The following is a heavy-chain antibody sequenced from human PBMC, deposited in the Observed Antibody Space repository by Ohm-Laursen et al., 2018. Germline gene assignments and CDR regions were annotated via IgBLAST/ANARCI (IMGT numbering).Heavy chain of an antibody. J-gene: IGHJ4*02. CDR3: ARDSSGSGGDSDY. CDR2: ISSSSTTI. Sequence: SLRLSCAASGFTFSDYPMTWIRQAPGKGLNWVSYISSSSTTIYYADSVKGRSTISRDNAKNSLYLQMNSLRAEDTAVYYCARDSSGSGGDSDYWGQGTLVTVSS. CDR1: GFTFSDYP. D-gene: IGHD3-10*01. V-gene: IGHV3-11*01.